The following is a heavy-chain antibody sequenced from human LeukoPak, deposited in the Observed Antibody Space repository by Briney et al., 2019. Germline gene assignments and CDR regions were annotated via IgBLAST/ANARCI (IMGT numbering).Heavy chain of an antibody. V-gene: IGHV3-23*01. CDR2: IGSDNKP. Sequence: GGSLRLSCEASGFTFSAYAMTWVRQAPGKGLEWVSSIGSDNKPHYSESVKGRFAISRDNSKNTLYLQMNSLRAEDTAVYYCAKDGLVWFGELNWGQGTLVTVSS. CDR3: AKDGLVWFGELN. D-gene: IGHD3-10*01. J-gene: IGHJ4*02. CDR1: GFTFSAYA.